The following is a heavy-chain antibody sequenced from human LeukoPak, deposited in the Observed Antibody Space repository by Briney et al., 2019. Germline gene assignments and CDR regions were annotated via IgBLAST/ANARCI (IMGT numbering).Heavy chain of an antibody. V-gene: IGHV3-7*01. CDR3: AREGGSGYYYVDFDY. J-gene: IGHJ4*02. CDR1: GFTFSSYS. D-gene: IGHD3-3*01. CDR2: IKQDGSEK. Sequence: GGSLRLSCAASGFTFSSYSMNWVRQAPGKGLEWVANIKQDGSEKYYVDSVKGRFTISRDNAKNSLYLQMNSLRAEDTAVYYCAREGGSGYYYVDFDYWGQGTLVTVSS.